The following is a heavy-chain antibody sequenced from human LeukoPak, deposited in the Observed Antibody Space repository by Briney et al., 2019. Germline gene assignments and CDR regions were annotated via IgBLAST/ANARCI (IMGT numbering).Heavy chain of an antibody. V-gene: IGHV3-48*04. D-gene: IGHD1-7*01. Sequence: GGSLRLSCAASGFTFSSYTVNWVRQAPGKGLEWVSCISSTSATIYYADSVKGRFTISRDNAKNSLFLQMNSLRAEDTAVYFCARRWNSYGFDIWGQGTMVTVSS. J-gene: IGHJ3*02. CDR1: GFTFSSYT. CDR3: ARRWNSYGFDI. CDR2: ISSTSATI.